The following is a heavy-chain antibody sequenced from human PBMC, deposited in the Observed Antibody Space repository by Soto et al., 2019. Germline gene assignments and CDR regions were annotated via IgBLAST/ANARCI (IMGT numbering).Heavy chain of an antibody. D-gene: IGHD3-22*01. Sequence: QLQLQESGPGLVKPSETLSLTCTVSGGSISSSSYYWGWIRQPPGKGLEWIGSIYYSGSTYYNPSLKSRVTISVDTSKNQFSLKLSSVTAADTAVYYCAKSAINYYDSSGYYGHWGQGTLVTVSS. J-gene: IGHJ4*02. V-gene: IGHV4-39*01. CDR1: GGSISSSSYY. CDR2: IYYSGST. CDR3: AKSAINYYDSSGYYGH.